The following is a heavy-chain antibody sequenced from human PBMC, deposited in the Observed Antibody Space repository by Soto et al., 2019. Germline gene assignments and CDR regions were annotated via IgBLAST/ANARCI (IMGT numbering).Heavy chain of an antibody. Sequence: ASVKVSCKASGYTFTSYGISWVRQAPGQGLEWMGWISAYNGNTNYAQKLQGRATMTTDTSTSTAYMELRSLRSDDTAVYYCARRNYYYYYMDVWGKGTTVTVSS. CDR1: GYTFTSYG. CDR3: ARRNYYYYYMDV. J-gene: IGHJ6*03. V-gene: IGHV1-18*01. CDR2: ISAYNGNT.